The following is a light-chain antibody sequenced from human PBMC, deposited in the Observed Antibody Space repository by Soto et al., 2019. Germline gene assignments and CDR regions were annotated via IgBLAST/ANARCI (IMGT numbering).Light chain of an antibody. CDR2: DSS. J-gene: IGKJ1*01. V-gene: IGKV3-20*01. CDR3: QQYDISPWT. Sequence: EIVLTQSPATLSLSPGERSTLSCRASQSLSSNFLAWYHEKHGQPHRXXIYDSSTRATGFPDRFSGSGSGTDFTITIIRLEPEDFAVYYCQQYDISPWTFGQGTKVDIK. CDR1: QSLSSNF.